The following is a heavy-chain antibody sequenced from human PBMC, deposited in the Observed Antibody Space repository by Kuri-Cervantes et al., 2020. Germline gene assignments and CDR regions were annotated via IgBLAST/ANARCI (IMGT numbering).Heavy chain of an antibody. J-gene: IGHJ5*02. CDR3: ARDGGTGTTWSWFDP. CDR1: GFTFDDYG. V-gene: IGHV3-21*03. CDR2: ISSSSSYI. D-gene: IGHD1-7*01. Sequence: GESLKISCAASGFTFDDYGMSWVRQAPGKGLEWVSSISSSSSYIYYADSVKGRFTISRDNAKNSLYLQMNSLRAEDTAVYYCARDGGTGTTWSWFDPWGQGTLVTVSS.